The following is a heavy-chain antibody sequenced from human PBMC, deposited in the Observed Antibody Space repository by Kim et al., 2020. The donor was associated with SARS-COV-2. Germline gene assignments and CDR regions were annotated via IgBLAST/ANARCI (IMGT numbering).Heavy chain of an antibody. Sequence: FNNPSLKSRVSISVDPSENQFSLKLSSVTAADTAVYYCASYYDSSGVFDYWGQGTLVTVSS. CDR3: ASYYDSSGVFDY. J-gene: IGHJ4*02. V-gene: IGHV4-31*02. D-gene: IGHD3-22*01.